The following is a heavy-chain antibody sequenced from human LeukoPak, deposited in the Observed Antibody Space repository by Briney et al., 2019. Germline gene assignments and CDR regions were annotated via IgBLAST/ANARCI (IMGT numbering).Heavy chain of an antibody. D-gene: IGHD2-2*01. J-gene: IGHJ4*02. CDR1: GFTFSSYS. Sequence: GGSLRLSCAASGFTFSSYSVNWVRQAPGKGLEWVSSISSSSSYIYYADSVKGRFTISRDNAKNSLCLQMNSLRAEDTAVYYCARDVEYCSSTSCAFDYWGQGTLVTVSS. CDR3: ARDVEYCSSTSCAFDY. CDR2: ISSSSSYI. V-gene: IGHV3-21*01.